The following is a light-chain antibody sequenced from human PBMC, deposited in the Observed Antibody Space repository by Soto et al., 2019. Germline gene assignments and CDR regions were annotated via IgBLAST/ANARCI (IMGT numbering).Light chain of an antibody. J-gene: IGKJ3*01. Sequence: DIQMTQSPSSLSASIGDRANITCRASQSIDNYVNWYQQKPGKAPKALIYAASSLQSGVPSRFRGTGSGTDFTLTISRLQPEDFATYYCQQSYSTPRTLGPGTKVDLK. CDR2: AAS. V-gene: IGKV1-39*01. CDR3: QQSYSTPRT. CDR1: QSIDNY.